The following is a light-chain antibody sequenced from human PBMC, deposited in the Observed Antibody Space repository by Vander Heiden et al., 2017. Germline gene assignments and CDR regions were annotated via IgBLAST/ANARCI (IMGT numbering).Light chain of an antibody. CDR3: AAWDDSLSGRV. J-gene: IGLJ2*01. CDR2: RNN. Sequence: QSVLTQPPSASGTPGQRVTISCSGSSSNLGSNYVYWYQQPPGTAPKLLIYRNNQRPSGVPERFSGSKSGTSASLAISWLRAEDEADYYCAAWDDSLSGRVFGGGTKLTVL. CDR1: SSNLGSNY. V-gene: IGLV1-47*01.